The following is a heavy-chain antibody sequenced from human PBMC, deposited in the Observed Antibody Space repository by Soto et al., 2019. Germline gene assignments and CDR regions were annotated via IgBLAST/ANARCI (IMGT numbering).Heavy chain of an antibody. CDR3: ARPYCSGGICYYYFDY. CDR1: GFTFSSYA. Sequence: GGSLRLSCAASGFTFSSYAMHWVRQAPGKGLEWVAVIYYDGSNKYYGDSVKGRFTISRDNSKNTLYLQMNSLRAEDTAVYYCARPYCSGGICYYYFDYWGQGTLVTVSS. V-gene: IGHV3-33*01. J-gene: IGHJ4*02. D-gene: IGHD2-15*01. CDR2: IYYDGSNK.